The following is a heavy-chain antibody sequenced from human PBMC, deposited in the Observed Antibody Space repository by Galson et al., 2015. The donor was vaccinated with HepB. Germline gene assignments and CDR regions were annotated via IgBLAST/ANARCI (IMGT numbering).Heavy chain of an antibody. D-gene: IGHD3-22*01. CDR2: ISPGDSDT. V-gene: IGHV5-51*01. CDR1: GYSFTNSW. Sequence: QSGAEVKKPGESLKISCKGSGYSFTNSWIGWVRQMPGKGQEWMGIISPGDSDTRYRASFQGQVTISAYKTISTDYLQWSSLKASDTAMYYCARHQRYSSGDFYDYGMDVWGQGTPVAVSS. CDR3: ARHQRYSSGDFYDYGMDV. J-gene: IGHJ6*02.